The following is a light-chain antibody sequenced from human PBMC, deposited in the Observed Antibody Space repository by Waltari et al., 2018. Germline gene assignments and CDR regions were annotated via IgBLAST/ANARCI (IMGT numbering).Light chain of an antibody. CDR1: QYINNF. J-gene: IGKJ1*01. CDR2: GAS. Sequence: DIQMPQSPSSLSASVGDRVAITCRASQYINNFLNWYQEKPGKAPKLLIYGASNLQSGVPSRFSGSGSGADFTLTISSLDPEDVATYSCQQSYTTPPTFGQGTKVEIK. V-gene: IGKV1-39*01. CDR3: QQSYTTPPT.